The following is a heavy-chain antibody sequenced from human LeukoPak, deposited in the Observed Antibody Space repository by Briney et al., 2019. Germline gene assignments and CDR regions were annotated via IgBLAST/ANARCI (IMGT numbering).Heavy chain of an antibody. V-gene: IGHV4-59*01. D-gene: IGHD5-24*01. J-gene: IGHJ6*03. CDR3: ARLEQYYYYYMDV. CDR2: IYYSGST. Sequence: PSETLSLTCTVSGGSISSYYWSWIRQPPGKGLEWIGYIYYSGSTNYNPSLKSRVTISVDTSKNQFSLKLSSVTAADTAVYYCARLEQYYYYYMDVWGKGTTVTVS. CDR1: GGSISSYY.